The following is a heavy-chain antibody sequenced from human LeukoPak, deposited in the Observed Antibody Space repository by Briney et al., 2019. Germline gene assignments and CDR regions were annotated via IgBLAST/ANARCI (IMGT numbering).Heavy chain of an antibody. CDR3: AKELGSSPALDY. CDR1: GFTFSSYA. Sequence: PGGSLRLSCAASGFTFSSYAMSWVRQAPGRGLEWVSAISGSGGSTYYADSVRGRFTISRDNSKNTLYLQMNSLRAEDTAVYYCAKELGSSPALDYWGQGTLVTVSS. J-gene: IGHJ4*02. V-gene: IGHV3-23*01. D-gene: IGHD6-13*01. CDR2: ISGSGGST.